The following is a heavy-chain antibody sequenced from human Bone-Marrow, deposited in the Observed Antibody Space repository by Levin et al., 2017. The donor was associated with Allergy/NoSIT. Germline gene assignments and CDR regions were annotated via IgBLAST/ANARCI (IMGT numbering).Heavy chain of an antibody. CDR3: AKGSFDP. CDR2: MNPKSGNT. Sequence: ASVKVSCKTSGYSFTSHVMNWVRQATGQGLEWMGWMNPKSGNTGYAQKFRGRVTMTWNTSINTAYMELRSLRSDDTAVYYCAKGSFDPWGQGTLVTVSS. J-gene: IGHJ5*02. V-gene: IGHV1-8*01. CDR1: GYSFTSHV.